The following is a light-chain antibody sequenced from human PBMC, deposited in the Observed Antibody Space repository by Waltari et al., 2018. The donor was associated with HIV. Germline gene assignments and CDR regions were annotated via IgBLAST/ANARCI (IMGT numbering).Light chain of an antibody. Sequence: SVLTQPPSASGTPRPRVTIPCSGSPSHTCSHSVFWYQHLPATAPKPLLHRNNQRPSGVPDRFSGSTSGTSASLAISGLRSEDEAEYYCVVWDDTLRGVIFGGGTKVAVL. V-gene: IGLV1-47*01. CDR2: RNN. CDR1: PSHTCSHS. CDR3: VVWDDTLRGVI. J-gene: IGLJ2*01.